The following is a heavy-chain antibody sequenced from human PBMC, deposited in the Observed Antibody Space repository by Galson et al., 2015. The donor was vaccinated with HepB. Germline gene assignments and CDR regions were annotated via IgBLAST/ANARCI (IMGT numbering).Heavy chain of an antibody. Sequence: SLRLSCAASGFSFSDYWMSWIRQAPGKRPEWVANIRYDEYEYYYADFVKGRFTFSRDNAKNSLYLQMNSLRAEDTALYYCARDRMTMVRGGSLYGMDVWGQGTTVTVSS. CDR3: ARDRMTMVRGGSLYGMDV. CDR1: GFSFSDYW. V-gene: IGHV3-7*01. CDR2: IRYDEYEY. D-gene: IGHD3-10*01. J-gene: IGHJ6*02.